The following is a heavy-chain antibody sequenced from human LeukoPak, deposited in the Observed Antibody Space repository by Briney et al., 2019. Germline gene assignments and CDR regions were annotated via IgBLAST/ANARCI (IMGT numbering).Heavy chain of an antibody. CDR1: GGSISSYY. J-gene: IGHJ6*02. V-gene: IGHV4-4*07. CDR3: ASSGGIAVNPPYYYGMGV. CDR2: IYTSGST. D-gene: IGHD6-19*01. Sequence: PSETLSLTCTVSGGSISSYYWSWIRQPAGKGLEWIGRIYTSGSTNYNPSLKSRVTMSVDTSKNQFSLKLSSVTAADTAVYYCASSGGIAVNPPYYYGMGVWGQGTTVTVSS.